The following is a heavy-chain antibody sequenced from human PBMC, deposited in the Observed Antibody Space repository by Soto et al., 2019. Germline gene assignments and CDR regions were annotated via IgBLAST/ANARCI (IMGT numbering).Heavy chain of an antibody. D-gene: IGHD3-16*01. CDR1: GFTFSSYS. V-gene: IGHV3-30*03. Sequence: GVSLRLSCAASGFTFSSYSMNWVRQAPGKRLEWLSVISNSGLNTFYSDSVKGRSTISRDNPKNTVYLEVNSLRAEDTAVYYCARGGRGLRGAFDISGHGTAVTVSS. J-gene: IGHJ3*02. CDR3: ARGGRGLRGAFDI. CDR2: ISNSGLNT.